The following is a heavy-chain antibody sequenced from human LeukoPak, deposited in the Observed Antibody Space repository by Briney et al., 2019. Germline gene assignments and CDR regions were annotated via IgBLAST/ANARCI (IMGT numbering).Heavy chain of an antibody. V-gene: IGHV4-31*03. Sequence: SQTLSLTCTVSGGTIDSGGLYWSWIRECPGKGLEWIGNIYYRGNTDYNPSLKSRAAISVDSSKNQFSLRLSSVTAADTAVYYYARLFWSGYTYFDPWGQGTLVTVSS. J-gene: IGHJ5*02. CDR1: GGTIDSGGLY. CDR3: ARLFWSGYTYFDP. CDR2: IYYRGNT. D-gene: IGHD3-3*01.